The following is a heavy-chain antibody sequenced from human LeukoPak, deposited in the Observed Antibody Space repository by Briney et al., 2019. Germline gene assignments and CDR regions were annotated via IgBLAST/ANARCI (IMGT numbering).Heavy chain of an antibody. V-gene: IGHV4-31*03. CDR2: IYYSGST. CDR1: GGSISSGGYY. CDR3: ARDPSYSSLGNYYGMDV. J-gene: IGHJ6*02. Sequence: SQTLSLTCTVSGGSISSGGYYWSWIRQHPGKGLEWIGYIYYSGSTYYNPSLKSRVTISVDTSKNQFSLKLSSVTAADTAVYYCARDPSYSSLGNYYGMDVWGQGTTVTVSS. D-gene: IGHD6-6*01.